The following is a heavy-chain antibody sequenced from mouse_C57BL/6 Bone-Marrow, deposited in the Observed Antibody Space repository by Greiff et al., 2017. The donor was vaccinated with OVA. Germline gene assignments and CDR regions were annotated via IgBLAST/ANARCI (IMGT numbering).Heavy chain of an antibody. Sequence: DVKLQESGGGLVKPGGSLKLSCAASGFTFSSYAMSWVRQTPEKRLEWVATISDGGSYTYYPDNVKGRFTISRDNAKNNLYLQMSHLKSEDTAMYYCARDRWESLDYWGQGTTLTVSS. V-gene: IGHV5-4*01. D-gene: IGHD4-1*01. J-gene: IGHJ2*01. CDR3: ARDRWESLDY. CDR1: GFTFSSYA. CDR2: ISDGGSYT.